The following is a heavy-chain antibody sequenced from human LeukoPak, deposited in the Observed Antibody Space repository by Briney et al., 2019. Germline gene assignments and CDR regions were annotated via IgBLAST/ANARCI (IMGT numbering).Heavy chain of an antibody. Sequence: GGSLRLSCAASGFSVSRNYMTWVRQAPGRGLEWVSSISGSAGSTYYADSMKGRFTISGDNPKNTLHLEMNSLRAEDTAIYYCTKGMATIRRHIDSWGQGTLVTVSS. CDR3: TKGMATIRRHIDS. D-gene: IGHD5-24*01. CDR1: GFSVSRNY. V-gene: IGHV3-23*01. CDR2: ISGSAGST. J-gene: IGHJ4*02.